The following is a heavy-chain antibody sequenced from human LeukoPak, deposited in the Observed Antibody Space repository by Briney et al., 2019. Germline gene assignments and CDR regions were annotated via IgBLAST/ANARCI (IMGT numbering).Heavy chain of an antibody. J-gene: IGHJ4*02. CDR1: GYTFTSYG. D-gene: IGHD2-21*02. Sequence: ASVKVSCKASGYTFTSYGISWVRQAPGQGLEWMGWISAYNGNTNYAQKLQGRVTMTKDTSTSTAYMELRSLRSDDTAVYYCARVGAGWAYCGGDCYSPREYWGQGTLVTVSS. V-gene: IGHV1-18*01. CDR2: ISAYNGNT. CDR3: ARVGAGWAYCGGDCYSPREY.